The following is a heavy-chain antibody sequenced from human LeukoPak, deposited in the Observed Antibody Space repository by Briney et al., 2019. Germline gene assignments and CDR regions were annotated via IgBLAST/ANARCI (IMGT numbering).Heavy chain of an antibody. Sequence: GGSLRLSCAASAFSVSSNYMSWVRQAPGKGLEWVSVIYSGGSTYYADSVKGRFTISRDNSKNTLYLQMNSLRAEDTAVYYCARVGGEGVTVDAFDIWGQGTMVTVSS. V-gene: IGHV3-53*01. D-gene: IGHD2-21*02. CDR2: IYSGGST. J-gene: IGHJ3*02. CDR3: ARVGGEGVTVDAFDI. CDR1: AFSVSSNY.